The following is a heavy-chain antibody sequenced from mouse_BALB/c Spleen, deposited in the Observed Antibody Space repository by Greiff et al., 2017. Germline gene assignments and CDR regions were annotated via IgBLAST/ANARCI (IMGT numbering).Heavy chain of an antibody. J-gene: IGHJ3*01. V-gene: IGHV5-6-3*01. CDR2: INSNGGST. CDR3: AREGYSAWFAD. Sequence: EVKLVESGGGLVQPGGSLKLSCAASGFTFSSYGMSWVRQTPDKRLELVATINSNGGSTYYPDSVKGRFTISRDNAKNTLYLQMSSLKSEDTAMYYCAREGYSAWFADWGQGTLVTVSA. CDR1: GFTFSSYG. D-gene: IGHD2-14*01.